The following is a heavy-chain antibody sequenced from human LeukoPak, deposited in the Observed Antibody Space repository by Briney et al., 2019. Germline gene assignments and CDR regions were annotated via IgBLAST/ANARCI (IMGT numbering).Heavy chain of an antibody. CDR2: INHSGST. CDR3: ARGRLLLWFDP. Sequence: SETLSLTCAVYGGSFSGYSWTWIRQPPGKGLEWIGEINHSGSTNYNPSLKSRVTISVDTSKSQFSLRLSSVTAADTAVYYCARGRLLLWFDPWGQGTLVTVSS. CDR1: GGSFSGYS. D-gene: IGHD1-26*01. V-gene: IGHV4-34*01. J-gene: IGHJ5*02.